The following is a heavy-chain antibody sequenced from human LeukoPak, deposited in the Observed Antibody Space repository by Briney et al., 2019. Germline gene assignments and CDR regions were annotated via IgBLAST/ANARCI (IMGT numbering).Heavy chain of an antibody. D-gene: IGHD3-3*01. J-gene: IGHJ6*02. V-gene: IGHV3-23*01. CDR2: ISGSGGST. CDR1: GFTFSSYA. CDR3: AKALAPITIFGVVISYYYGMDV. Sequence: GGSLRLSCAASGFTFSSYAMSWVRQAPGKGLEWVPAISGSGGSTYYADSVKGRFTISRDNSKNTLYLQMNSLRAEDTAVYYCAKALAPITIFGVVISYYYGMDVWGQGTTVTVSS.